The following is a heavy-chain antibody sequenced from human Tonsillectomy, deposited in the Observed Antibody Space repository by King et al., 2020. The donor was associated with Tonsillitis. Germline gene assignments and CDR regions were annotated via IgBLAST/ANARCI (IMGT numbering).Heavy chain of an antibody. CDR1: GFTFSSYA. Sequence: QLVQSGAGLVQPGGSLRLPCAASGFTFSSYAMHWVRQAPGKGLEYVSAISSNGGSTYYADSVKGRFTISRDNSKNTLYLQMGSLRAEDMAVYYCARDGTVTYYDFWSGYLYYYYYMDVWGKGTTVTVSS. V-gene: IGHV3-64*02. CDR3: ARDGTVTYYDFWSGYLYYYYYMDV. CDR2: ISSNGGST. D-gene: IGHD3-3*01. J-gene: IGHJ6*03.